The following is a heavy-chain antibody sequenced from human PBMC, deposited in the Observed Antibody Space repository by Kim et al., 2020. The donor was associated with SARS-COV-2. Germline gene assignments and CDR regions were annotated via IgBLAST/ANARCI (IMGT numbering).Heavy chain of an antibody. CDR2: IRSKANSYAT. D-gene: IGHD3-10*01. V-gene: IGHV3-73*01. CDR3: TRALDGLWVGESNYYYGMDV. Sequence: GGSLRLSCAASGLTFSGSAMHWVRQASGKGLEWVGRIRSKANSYATAYAASVKGRFTISRDDSKNTAYLQMNSLKTEDTAVYYCTRALDGLWVGESNYYYGMDVWGQGTTVTVSS. J-gene: IGHJ6*02. CDR1: GLTFSGSA.